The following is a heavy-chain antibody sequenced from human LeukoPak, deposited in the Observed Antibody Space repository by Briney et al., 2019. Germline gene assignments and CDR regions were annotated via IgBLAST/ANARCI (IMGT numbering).Heavy chain of an antibody. CDR2: ISGSGGST. V-gene: IGHV3-23*01. CDR1: GFTFSSYV. J-gene: IGHJ5*02. CDR3: ARARAVGRWFDP. Sequence: GSLRLSCAASGFTFSSYVMSWVRQAPGKGLEWVSAISGSGGSTYYADSVKGRFTISRDNSKNTLYLQMNSLRSDDTAVYYCARARAVGRWFDPWGQGTLVTVSS.